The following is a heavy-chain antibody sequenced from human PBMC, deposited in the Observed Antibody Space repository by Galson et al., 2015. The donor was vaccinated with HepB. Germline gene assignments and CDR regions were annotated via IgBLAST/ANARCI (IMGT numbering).Heavy chain of an antibody. J-gene: IGHJ4*02. CDR2: ISSSSDYV. CDR1: GFTFNNYN. D-gene: IGHD7-27*01. CDR3: AKDSRDWGSPFDY. Sequence: SLRLSCAASGFTFNNYNMNWVRQAPGKGLEWVSSISSSSDYVHYADSVKGRFTISRDNSKNTLYMQMNSLRAEDTAVYFCAKDSRDWGSPFDYWGQGTLVTVSS. V-gene: IGHV3-21*04.